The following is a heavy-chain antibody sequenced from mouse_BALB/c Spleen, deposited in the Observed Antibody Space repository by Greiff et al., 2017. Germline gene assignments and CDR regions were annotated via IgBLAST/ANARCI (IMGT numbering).Heavy chain of an antibody. J-gene: IGHJ2*01. CDR1: GYAFSSSW. CDR2: IYPGDGDT. CDR3: ARSRYDGYYLYDFDY. D-gene: IGHD2-3*01. Sequence: VQLQQSGPELVKPGASVKISCKASGYAFSSSWMNWVKQRPGQGLEWIGRIYPGDGDTNYNGKFKGKATLTADTSSSTAYMQLSSLTSVDSAVYFCARSRYDGYYLYDFDYWGQGTTLTVSS. V-gene: IGHV1-82*01.